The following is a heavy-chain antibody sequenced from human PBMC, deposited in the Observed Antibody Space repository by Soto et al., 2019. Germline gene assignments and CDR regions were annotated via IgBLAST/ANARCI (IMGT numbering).Heavy chain of an antibody. J-gene: IGHJ6*02. CDR3: AREFWFGEFPLIDYYYGMYV. V-gene: IGHV3-53*04. CDR2: IYSGGST. CDR1: GFTVSSNY. D-gene: IGHD3-10*01. Sequence: GGSLRLSCAASGFTVSSNYMSWVRQAPGKGLEWVSVIYSGGSTYYADSVKGRFTISRHNSKNTLYLQMNSLRAEDTAVYYCAREFWFGEFPLIDYYYGMYVWDQGTTVTVSS.